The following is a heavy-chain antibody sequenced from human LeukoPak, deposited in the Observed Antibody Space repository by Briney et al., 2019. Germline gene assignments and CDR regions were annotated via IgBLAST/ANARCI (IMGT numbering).Heavy chain of an antibody. J-gene: IGHJ4*02. CDR2: IRSKAYGGTT. CDR3: TRRRVTDDY. D-gene: IGHD2-21*02. V-gene: IGHV3-49*04. Sequence: PGGSLRLSCTASGFTFGDYAMSWVRQAPGKGLEWVGFIRSKAYGGTTEYAASVKGRFTISRDDSKSIAYLQMNSLKTEDTAVYYCTRRRVTDDYWGQGILVTVSS. CDR1: GFTFGDYA.